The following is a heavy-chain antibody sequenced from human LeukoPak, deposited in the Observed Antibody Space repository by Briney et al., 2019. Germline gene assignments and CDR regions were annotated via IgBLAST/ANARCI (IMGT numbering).Heavy chain of an antibody. CDR1: GYTFTGYY. D-gene: IGHD2-21*02. CDR3: ARGIWSTTLTAYYLDY. Sequence: ASVKVSCKASGYTFTGYYMHWVRQAPGQGLEWIGWIDAGNGRTKYSPDFQGRVIISRDTSASIAYMELSSLRSDDMAVYYCARGIWSTTLTAYYLDYWGQGTLVTVSS. J-gene: IGHJ4*02. V-gene: IGHV1-3*03. CDR2: IDAGNGRT.